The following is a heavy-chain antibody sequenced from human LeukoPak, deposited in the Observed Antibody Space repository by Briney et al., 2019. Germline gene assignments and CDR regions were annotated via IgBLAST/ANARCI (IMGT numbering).Heavy chain of an antibody. CDR3: ARGAIIAAPGDYYYGADV. J-gene: IGHJ6*02. CDR1: GFSFTTYW. V-gene: IGHV3-74*01. CDR2: INSDGSIT. Sequence: GGSLRLSCAASGFSFTTYWMHWVRQAPGKGLVWVSHINSDGSITSYADSVKGRFTISRDNSKNSLLLEMNGLRVEDTAMYYCARGAIIAAPGDYYYGADVWGQGTAVTVSS. D-gene: IGHD2-15*01.